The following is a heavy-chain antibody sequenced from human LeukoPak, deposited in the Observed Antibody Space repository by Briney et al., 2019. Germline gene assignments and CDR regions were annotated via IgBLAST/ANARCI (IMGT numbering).Heavy chain of an antibody. D-gene: IGHD6-13*01. CDR2: ISSSSSSYI. CDR1: GFTFSSYS. Sequence: GGSLRLSCAASGFTFSSYSMNWVRQAPGKGLEWVSSISSSSSSYIYYADSVKGRFTISRDNAKNSLYLQMNSLRAEDTAVYYCARGGQAAGTLLDYWGQGTLVTVSS. V-gene: IGHV3-21*01. J-gene: IGHJ4*02. CDR3: ARGGQAAGTLLDY.